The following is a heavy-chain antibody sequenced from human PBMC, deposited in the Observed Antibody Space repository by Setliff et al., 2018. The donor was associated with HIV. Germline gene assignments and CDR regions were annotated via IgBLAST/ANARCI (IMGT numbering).Heavy chain of an antibody. J-gene: IGHJ4*02. D-gene: IGHD2-8*01. CDR3: ARGKVLRGNILYY. CDR2: INPYSGGT. CDR1: GYTFTAYY. Sequence: ASVKVSCKASGYTFTAYYIHWVRQAPGQGLEWMGWINPYSGGTNYAQKFQGRVTMTRNTSISTAYMDLSSLRSEDTAVYYCARGKVLRGNILYYWGQGTLVTVSS. V-gene: IGHV1-2*02.